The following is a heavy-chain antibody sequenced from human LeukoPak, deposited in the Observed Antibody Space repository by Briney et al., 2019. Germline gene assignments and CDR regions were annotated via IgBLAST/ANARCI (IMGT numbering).Heavy chain of an antibody. V-gene: IGHV4-59*01. J-gene: IGHJ4*02. Sequence: PSETLSLTCSVSGGSFSGYLWSWIRQPPGEGLEWIGYISHSGDTNYAPSLNSRVTISLDTSKNQFSLTLSSVSAADTAVYYCARSHGLYWGQGTLVTVSS. CDR1: GGSFSGYL. CDR3: ARSHGLY. CDR2: ISHSGDT.